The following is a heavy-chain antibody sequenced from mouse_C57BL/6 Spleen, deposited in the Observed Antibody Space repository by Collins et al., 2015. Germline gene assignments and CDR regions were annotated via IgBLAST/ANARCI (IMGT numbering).Heavy chain of an antibody. CDR3: ARGMTTTAMDY. CDR1: GYSITSGYY. Sequence: DVQLQESGPGLVKPSQSLSLPCSVTGYSITSGYYWNWIRQFPGNKLEWMGYINHDGSNDCNPSLKNRISISRDTSKNQFFLKLNSVTTEDTATYYCARGMTTTAMDYWGQGTSVTVPS. CDR2: INHDGSN. J-gene: IGHJ4*01. D-gene: IGHD2-4*01. V-gene: IGHV3-6*02.